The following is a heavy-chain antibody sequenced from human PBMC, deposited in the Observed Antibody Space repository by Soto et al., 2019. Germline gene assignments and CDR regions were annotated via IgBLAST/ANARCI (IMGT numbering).Heavy chain of an antibody. CDR2: IYYSGST. V-gene: IGHV4-39*01. CDR1: GCSISSSSYY. J-gene: IGHJ6*02. Sequence: PSETLSLTFNVSGCSISSSSYYWGWIRQPPGKGLEWIGSIYYSGSTYYNPSLKSRVTISVDTSKNQFSLKLSSVTAADTAVYYCARLPYYYYGMDVWGQGTTVTVSS. CDR3: ARLPYYYYGMDV.